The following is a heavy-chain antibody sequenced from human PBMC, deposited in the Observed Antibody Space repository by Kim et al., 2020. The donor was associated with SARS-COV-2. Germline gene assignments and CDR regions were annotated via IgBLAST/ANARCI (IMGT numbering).Heavy chain of an antibody. CDR2: IIPILGIA. J-gene: IGHJ5*02. CDR1: GGTFSSYA. CDR3: ARDFKGFAAVAGLSRGGWFDP. D-gene: IGHD6-19*01. Sequence: SVKVSCKASGGTFSSYAISWVRQAPGQGLEWMGRIIPILGIANYAQKFQGRVTITADKSTSTAYMELSSLRSEDTAVYYCARDFKGFAAVAGLSRGGWFDPWGQGTLVTVSS. V-gene: IGHV1-69*04.